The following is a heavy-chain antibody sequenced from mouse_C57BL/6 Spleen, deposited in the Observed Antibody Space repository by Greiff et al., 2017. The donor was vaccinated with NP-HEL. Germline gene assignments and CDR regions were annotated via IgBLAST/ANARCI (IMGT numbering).Heavy chain of an antibody. CDR3: AREDDYGDAY. V-gene: IGHV3-6*01. Sequence: EVKLMESGPGLVKPSQSLSLTCSVTGYSITSGYYWNWIRQFPGNKLEWMGYISYDGSNNYNPSLKNRISITRDTSKNQFFLKLNSVTTEDTATYYCAREDDYGDAYWGQGTLVTVSA. J-gene: IGHJ3*01. CDR2: ISYDGSN. D-gene: IGHD2-4*01. CDR1: GYSITSGYY.